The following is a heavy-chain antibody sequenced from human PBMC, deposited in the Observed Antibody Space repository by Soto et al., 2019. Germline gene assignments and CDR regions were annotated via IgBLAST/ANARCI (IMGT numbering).Heavy chain of an antibody. D-gene: IGHD4-17*01. V-gene: IGHV1-18*01. J-gene: IGHJ4*02. CDR3: ARDGDYGDYGDLDY. Sequence: QVQLVQSGAEVKKPGASVKVSCKASGYTFTSYGISWVRQAPGQGLEWMGWISAYNGNTNYAQKLQGRVTLNTLTPXSTAYMELRSLRSDDTAVYYCARDGDYGDYGDLDYWGQGTLVTVSS. CDR1: GYTFTSYG. CDR2: ISAYNGNT.